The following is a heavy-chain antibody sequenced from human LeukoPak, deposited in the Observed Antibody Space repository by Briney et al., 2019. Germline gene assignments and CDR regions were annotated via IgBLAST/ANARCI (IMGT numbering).Heavy chain of an antibody. CDR3: ATAPPYDYIWGSYRSVFDY. D-gene: IGHD3-16*02. J-gene: IGHJ4*02. Sequence: GGSLRLSCAASGFTFSSYAMSWVRQAPGKGLEWVSAISGSGGSTYYADSVKGRFTISRDNSKNTLYLQMNSLRAEDTAVYYCATAPPYDYIWGSYRSVFDYWGQGTLVTVSS. V-gene: IGHV3-23*01. CDR1: GFTFSSYA. CDR2: ISGSGGST.